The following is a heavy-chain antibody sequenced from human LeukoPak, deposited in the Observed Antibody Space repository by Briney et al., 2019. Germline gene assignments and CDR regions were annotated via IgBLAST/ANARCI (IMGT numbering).Heavy chain of an antibody. D-gene: IGHD3-3*01. CDR1: GGSISSYY. J-gene: IGHJ6*03. CDR2: IYTSGST. V-gene: IGHV4-4*07. Sequence: SETLSLTCTVSGGSISSYYWSWIRQPAGKGLEWIGRIYTSGSTNYNPSLKSRVTMSVDTSKNQFSLKLSSVTAADTAVYYCARVLWSGPPHYYMDVWGKGTTVTVSS. CDR3: ARVLWSGPPHYYMDV.